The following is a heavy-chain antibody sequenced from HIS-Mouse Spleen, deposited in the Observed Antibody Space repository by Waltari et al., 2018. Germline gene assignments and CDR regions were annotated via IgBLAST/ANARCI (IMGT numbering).Heavy chain of an antibody. CDR1: GYTFTGYY. D-gene: IGHD6-19*01. CDR2: INPNRGGT. Sequence: QVQLVQSGAEVKKPGASVKVSCKASGYTFTGYYMHWVRQAPGQGLEWRGGINPNRGGTNDAQKFQGRVTMTRDTSISTAYMELSRLRSDDTAVYYCARDPPFRSSGLDYWGQGTLVTVSS. CDR3: ARDPPFRSSGLDY. V-gene: IGHV1-2*02. J-gene: IGHJ4*02.